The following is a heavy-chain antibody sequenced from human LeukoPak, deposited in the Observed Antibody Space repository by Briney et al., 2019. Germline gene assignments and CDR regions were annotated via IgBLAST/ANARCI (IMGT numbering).Heavy chain of an antibody. V-gene: IGHV3-30*02. D-gene: IGHD6-6*01. CDR2: IRYDGSNK. CDR1: GFTFSSYG. Sequence: GGSLRLSCAASGFTFSSYGMHWVRQAPGKGLEWVAFIRYDGSNKYYADSVKGRFTISRDNAKNSLYLQMNSLRAEDMALYYCAKSEYSSSSSLPDYWGQGTLVTVSS. CDR3: AKSEYSSSSSLPDY. J-gene: IGHJ4*02.